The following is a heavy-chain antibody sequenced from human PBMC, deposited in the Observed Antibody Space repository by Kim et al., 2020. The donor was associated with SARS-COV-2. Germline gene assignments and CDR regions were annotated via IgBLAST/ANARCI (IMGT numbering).Heavy chain of an antibody. Sequence: ASVKVSCKASGYTFTSYAMHWVRQAPGQRLEWMGWINAGNGNTKYSQKFQGRVTITRDTSASTAYMELSSLRSEDTAVYYCARGDIVATIFVRPYYYGMDVWGQGTTVTVSS. D-gene: IGHD5-12*01. J-gene: IGHJ6*02. CDR2: INAGNGNT. CDR1: GYTFTSYA. CDR3: ARGDIVATIFVRPYYYGMDV. V-gene: IGHV1-3*01.